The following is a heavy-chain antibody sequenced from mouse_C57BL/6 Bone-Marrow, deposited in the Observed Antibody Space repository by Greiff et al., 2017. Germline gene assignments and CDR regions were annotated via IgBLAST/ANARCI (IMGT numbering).Heavy chain of an antibody. D-gene: IGHD3-2*02. Sequence: VQLQQPGAELVKPGASVKLSCKASGYTFTSYWMHWVKQRPGQGLEWIGMIHPNSGSTNYNEKFKSKATLTVDKSSSTAYMQLSSLTSEDSAVYDCAREDSSGFAMDYWGQGTSVTVSS. CDR3: AREDSSGFAMDY. CDR2: IHPNSGST. V-gene: IGHV1-64*01. J-gene: IGHJ4*01. CDR1: GYTFTSYW.